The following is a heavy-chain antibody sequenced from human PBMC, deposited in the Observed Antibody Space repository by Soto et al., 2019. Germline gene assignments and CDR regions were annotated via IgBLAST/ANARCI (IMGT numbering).Heavy chain of an antibody. CDR1: GFTFSDYY. D-gene: IGHD3-9*01. CDR2: ISSSSSYT. Sequence: QVQLVESGGGLVKPGGSLRLSCAASGFTFSDYYMSWIRQAPGKGLEWVSYISSSSSYTNYADSVKGRFTISRDNAKNSLYLQMNSLRAEDTGVYYCARDAYDILTGYPAGGMDVWGQGTTVTVSS. CDR3: ARDAYDILTGYPAGGMDV. J-gene: IGHJ6*02. V-gene: IGHV3-11*05.